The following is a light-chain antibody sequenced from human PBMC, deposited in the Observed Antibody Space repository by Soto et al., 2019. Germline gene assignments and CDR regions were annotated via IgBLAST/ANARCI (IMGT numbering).Light chain of an antibody. Sequence: DIKMDQSPSTLSASVGDIATTALVASQSVSSWLAWYQQKPGQAPTLLIYDASSLESGVTSRFSGSGSGTEFTLTISSLQPDDFATYYCQQYNSYSWTFGQGTKVDIK. CDR2: DAS. J-gene: IGKJ1*01. V-gene: IGKV1-5*01. CDR1: QSVSSW. CDR3: QQYNSYSWT.